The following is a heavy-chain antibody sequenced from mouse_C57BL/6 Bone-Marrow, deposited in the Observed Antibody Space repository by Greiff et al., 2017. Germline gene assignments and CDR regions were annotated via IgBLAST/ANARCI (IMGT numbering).Heavy chain of an antibody. Sequence: QVQLQQSGPELVKPGASVKISCTASGYTFTDYYINWVKQRPGQGLEWIGWIFPGSGSTYYNEKFKGKATLTVDKSSSTAYMLLSSLTSEDAAVYFCARAGFITTVVAHYAMDYWGQGTSVTVSS. D-gene: IGHD1-1*01. CDR1: GYTFTDYY. J-gene: IGHJ4*01. CDR3: ARAGFITTVVAHYAMDY. V-gene: IGHV1-75*01. CDR2: IFPGSGST.